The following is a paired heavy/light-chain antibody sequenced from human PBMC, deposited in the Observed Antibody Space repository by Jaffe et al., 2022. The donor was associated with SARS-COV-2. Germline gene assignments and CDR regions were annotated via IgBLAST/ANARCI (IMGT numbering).Heavy chain of an antibody. J-gene: IGHJ4*02. CDR3: AKDLATYSGTHYGAFDY. Sequence: QVQLVESGGGVVQPGRSLRLSCAASGFTFSNYAMHWVRQAPGKGLQWGAVIAYDGSNKYYADSVKGRFTISRDNSKNTLYLQMNSLRAEDTAVYYCAKDLATYSGTHYGAFDYWGQGTLVTVSS. D-gene: IGHD1-26*01. CDR2: IAYDGSNK. CDR1: GFTFSNYA. V-gene: IGHV3-30*04.
Light chain of an antibody. V-gene: IGLV2-11*01. J-gene: IGLJ1*01. CDR2: DVT. CDR3: YSYAGSNTFYV. CDR1: SSDVGGYNY. Sequence: QSALTQPRSVSGSPGQSVAISCTGTSSDVGGYNYVSWYQQYPGKAPKLMIYDVTKRPSGVPDRFSGSKSGNTASLTISGLQAEDEADYYCYSYAGSNTFYVFGTGTKVTVL.